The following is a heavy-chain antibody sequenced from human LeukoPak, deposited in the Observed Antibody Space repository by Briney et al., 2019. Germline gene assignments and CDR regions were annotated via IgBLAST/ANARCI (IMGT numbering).Heavy chain of an antibody. CDR1: GYAFSDQG. J-gene: IGHJ4*02. V-gene: IGHV1-18*01. Sequence: GSSVKVSCTASGYAFSDQGVNWVRQAPGQGLEWMGWISGYNGHTSYAQKFQGRVMVTTDRSTNTAYLELRSLRSDYTAVYYCARVPNTRNTYGYNDKWGQGTLVTVSS. D-gene: IGHD5-18*01. CDR3: ARVPNTRNTYGYNDK. CDR2: ISGYNGHT.